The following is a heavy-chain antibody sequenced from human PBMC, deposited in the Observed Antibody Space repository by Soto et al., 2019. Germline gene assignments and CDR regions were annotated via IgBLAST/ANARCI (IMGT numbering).Heavy chain of an antibody. V-gene: IGHV1-3*01. J-gene: IGHJ4*02. CDR3: ARWGLAGELDY. CDR1: GYTFTSYA. CDR2: INAGNVNT. D-gene: IGHD3-16*01. Sequence: ASVKVSCKASGYTFTSYAMHWVRQAPGQRLEWMGWINAGNVNTKYSQKFQGRVTITRDTSASTAYMELSSLRSEDTAVYYCARWGLAGELDYWGQGTLVTVSS.